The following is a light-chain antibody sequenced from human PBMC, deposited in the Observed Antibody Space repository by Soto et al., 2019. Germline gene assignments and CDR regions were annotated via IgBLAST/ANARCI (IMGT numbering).Light chain of an antibody. Sequence: EIVRTQSPATLSVSPGGRATLSCRASQSVSDNLAWYQQKPGQGPRLLVYRASTRTLGIPARFSGSESGTEFNLTISRLQSEDFAVYYCQQYNSWPITFGQGTRVEIK. J-gene: IGKJ5*01. V-gene: IGKV3-15*01. CDR1: QSVSDN. CDR3: QQYNSWPIT. CDR2: RAS.